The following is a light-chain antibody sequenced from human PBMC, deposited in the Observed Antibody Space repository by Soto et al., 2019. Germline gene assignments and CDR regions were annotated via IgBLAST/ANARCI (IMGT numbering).Light chain of an antibody. CDR2: EVS. CDR1: SSDVGGYKH. Sequence: QSVLTQPASVSGSPGQSITISCTGTSSDVGGYKHVSWYQHHPGKAPKLMIYEVSNRPSGVSDRFSGSKSGYSASQTISGLQADDEADYYCNSQSSNGIRVFGTGTKLTVL. V-gene: IGLV2-14*01. J-gene: IGLJ1*01. CDR3: NSQSSNGIRV.